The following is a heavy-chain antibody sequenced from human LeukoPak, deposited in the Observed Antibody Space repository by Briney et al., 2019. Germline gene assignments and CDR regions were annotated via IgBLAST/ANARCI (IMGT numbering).Heavy chain of an antibody. V-gene: IGHV3-21*01. J-gene: IGHJ4*02. D-gene: IGHD3-10*01. Sequence: GGSLRLSCAASGFTFSSYSMNWVRQAPGKGLEWVSSISSSSSYIYYADSVKGRFTISRDNAKNSLYLQMNSLRAEDTAVYYCAKDSSNGSGSSLTYYFDYWGQGTLVTVSS. CDR2: ISSSSSYI. CDR3: AKDSSNGSGSSLTYYFDY. CDR1: GFTFSSYS.